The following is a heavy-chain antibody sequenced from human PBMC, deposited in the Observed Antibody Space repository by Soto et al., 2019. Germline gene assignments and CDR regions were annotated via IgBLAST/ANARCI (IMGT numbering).Heavy chain of an antibody. CDR2: ISTRGTTI. Sequence: EMQLVESGGTLVQPGGSLRLSCAGSGFSFSGYDLHWVRQVPGKGLEWISDISTRGTTIHYADSVRDRFTISRDNAKNTLYLHLTSLRDEDTAVYYCARVAIMGVVNSPLFFFDLWGQGTLVTVSS. CDR3: ARVAIMGVVNSPLFFFDL. CDR1: GFSFSGYD. V-gene: IGHV3-48*03. D-gene: IGHD2-15*01. J-gene: IGHJ4*02.